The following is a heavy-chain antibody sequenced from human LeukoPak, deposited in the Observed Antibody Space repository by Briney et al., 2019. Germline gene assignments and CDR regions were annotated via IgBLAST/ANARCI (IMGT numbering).Heavy chain of an antibody. V-gene: IGHV4-38-2*01. J-gene: IGHJ4*02. D-gene: IGHD2-21*02. CDR2: VYRSGST. CDR3: AKPIVVVTAPPDY. CDR1: GYSISSGYH. Sequence: PSETLSLTCVVSGYSISSGYHWGWIRQPPGEGLEWIGSVYRSGSTYYNPSLKSRVTISVDTSKNQISLKVRSVTAADTAVYYCAKPIVVVTAPPDYWGQGTLVTVSS.